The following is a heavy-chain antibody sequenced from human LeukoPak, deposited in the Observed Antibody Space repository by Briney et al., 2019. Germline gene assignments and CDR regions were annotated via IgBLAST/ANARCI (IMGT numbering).Heavy chain of an antibody. CDR3: ARLGGTVTDY. CDR1: GGSISSYY. Sequence: SETLSLTCTVSGGSISSYYWSWIRQPPGKGLEWIGYIYYSGSTNHNPSLKSRVTISVDTSKNQFSLKLSSVTAADTAVYYCARLGGTVTDYWGQGTLVTVSS. J-gene: IGHJ4*02. V-gene: IGHV4-59*01. D-gene: IGHD4-17*01. CDR2: IYYSGST.